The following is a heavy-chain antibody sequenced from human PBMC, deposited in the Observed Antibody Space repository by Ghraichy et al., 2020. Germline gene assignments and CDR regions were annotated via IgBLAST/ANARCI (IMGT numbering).Heavy chain of an antibody. V-gene: IGHV4-34*01. Sequence: SETLSLTCAVYGGSFSGYYWSWIRQPPGKGLEWIGEINHSGSTNYNPSLKSRVTISVDTYKNQFSLKLSSVTAADTAVYYCARGRSSSWFRGWFDPWGQGTLVTVSS. J-gene: IGHJ5*02. CDR1: GGSFSGYY. D-gene: IGHD6-13*01. CDR3: ARGRSSSWFRGWFDP. CDR2: INHSGST.